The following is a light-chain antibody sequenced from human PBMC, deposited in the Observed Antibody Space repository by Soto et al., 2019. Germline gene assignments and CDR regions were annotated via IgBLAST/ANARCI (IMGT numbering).Light chain of an antibody. CDR3: QQYGISPSWT. CDR2: KAS. V-gene: IGKV1-5*03. J-gene: IGKJ1*01. Sequence: TQITPAPFTPSGSVGDRGTHPCRACQTISSWVAWYQQKPGKAPKLLIYKASTLKSGVPSRFRGSGSGTDFTLTISRLEPEDFAVYYCQQYGISPSWTFGQGTKVDIK. CDR1: QTISSW.